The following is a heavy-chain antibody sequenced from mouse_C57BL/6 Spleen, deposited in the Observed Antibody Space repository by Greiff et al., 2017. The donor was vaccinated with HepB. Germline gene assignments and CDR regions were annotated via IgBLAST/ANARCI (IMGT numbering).Heavy chain of an antibody. D-gene: IGHD1-1*01. J-gene: IGHJ1*03. CDR3: ARVTTVVAHWYFDV. CDR2: IYPGDGDT. CDR1: GYAFSSYW. V-gene: IGHV1-80*01. Sequence: VKLQQSGAELVKPGASVKISCKASGYAFSSYWMNWVKQRPGKGLEWIGQIYPGDGDTNYNGKFKGKATLTADKSSSTAYMQLSSLTSEDSAVYFCARVTTVVAHWYFDVWGTGTTVTVSS.